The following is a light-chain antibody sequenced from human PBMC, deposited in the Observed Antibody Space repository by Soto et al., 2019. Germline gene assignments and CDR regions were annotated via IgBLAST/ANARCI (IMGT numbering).Light chain of an antibody. Sequence: QSVLTQPPSASGTPGQRVTISCSGSSSNIGSNYVYWYQQLPGTAPKLLIYRNNQRPSGVPDRFSGSKSGTSASLAISGLRSEDEADYYCQSYDSSLSVIFGGGTKVTVL. CDR2: RNN. CDR1: SSNIGSNY. V-gene: IGLV1-47*01. CDR3: QSYDSSLSVI. J-gene: IGLJ2*01.